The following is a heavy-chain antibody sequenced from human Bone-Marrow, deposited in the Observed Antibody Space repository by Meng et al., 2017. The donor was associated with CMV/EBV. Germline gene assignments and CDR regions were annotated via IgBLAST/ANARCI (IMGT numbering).Heavy chain of an antibody. CDR1: GFTFSSYS. CDR3: ARDLRGTAATGTYFDY. CDR2: IKESGRET. D-gene: IGHD1-1*01. V-gene: IGHV3-7*01. Sequence: GESLKISCAASGFTFSSYSMNWVRQAPGKGLEWVASIKESGRETHYVGSVRGRFTISRDNAKNALYLQMNSLRAEDSAVYYCARDLRGTAATGTYFDYWGQGTLVTVSS. J-gene: IGHJ4*02.